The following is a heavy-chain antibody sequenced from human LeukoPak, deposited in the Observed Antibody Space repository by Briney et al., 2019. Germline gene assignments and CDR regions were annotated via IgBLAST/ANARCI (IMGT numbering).Heavy chain of an antibody. CDR1: GGSISSYY. CDR3: ARIGGETSGGFDY. J-gene: IGHJ4*02. CDR2: IYYSGST. D-gene: IGHD3-10*01. Sequence: SETLSLTCTVSGGSISSYYWSWIRQPPGKGLEWIGYIYYSGSTNYNPSLKSRVTISVDTSKNQFSLKLSSVTAADTAVYYCARIGGETSGGFDYWGQGTLVTVSS. V-gene: IGHV4-59*12.